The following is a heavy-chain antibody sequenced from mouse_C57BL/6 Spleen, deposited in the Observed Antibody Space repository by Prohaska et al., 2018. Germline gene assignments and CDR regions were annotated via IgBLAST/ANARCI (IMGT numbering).Heavy chain of an antibody. V-gene: IGHV1-15*01. D-gene: IGHD1-1*01. CDR2: IDPETGGT. J-gene: IGHJ1*03. CDR3: TRGYGSSLDWYFDV. CDR1: GYTFTDYE. Sequence: QVQLQQSGAELVRPGASVTLSCKASGYTFTDYEMHWVKQTPVHGLEWIGAIDPETGGTAYNQKFKGKAILTADKSSSTAYMELRSLTSEDSAVYYCTRGYGSSLDWYFDVWGTGTTVTVSS.